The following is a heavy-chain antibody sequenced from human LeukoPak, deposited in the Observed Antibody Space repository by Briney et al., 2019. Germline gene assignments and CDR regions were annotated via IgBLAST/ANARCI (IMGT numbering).Heavy chain of an antibody. J-gene: IGHJ3*02. Sequence: GSLTLSCAVSGFTVSSYYWSWIRQPPGKGLEWIGYIYYSGGTNYNPSLKSRVAISVDTSKNQVSLRLSSVTAADTAVYYCARGGSIVGATPHDAFDIWGQGTVVTVS. CDR3: ARGGSIVGATPHDAFDI. CDR2: IYYSGGT. CDR1: GFTVSSYY. V-gene: IGHV4-59*02. D-gene: IGHD1-26*01.